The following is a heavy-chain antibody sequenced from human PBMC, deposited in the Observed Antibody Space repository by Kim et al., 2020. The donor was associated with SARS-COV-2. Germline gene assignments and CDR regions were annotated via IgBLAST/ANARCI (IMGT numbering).Heavy chain of an antibody. V-gene: IGHV4-34*01. CDR1: GGSFSGYY. J-gene: IGHJ4*02. CDR3: ARRLLKMGYSSSWYVHPNFDY. D-gene: IGHD6-13*01. Sequence: SETLSLTCAVYGGSFSGYYWSWIRQPPGKGLEWIGEINHSGSTNYNPSLKSRVTISVDTSKNQFSLKLSSVTAADTAVYYCARRLLKMGYSSSWYVHPNFDYWGQGTLVTVSS. CDR2: INHSGST.